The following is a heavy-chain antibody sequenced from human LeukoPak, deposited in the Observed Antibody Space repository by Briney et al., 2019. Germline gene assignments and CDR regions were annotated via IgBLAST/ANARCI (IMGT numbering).Heavy chain of an antibody. D-gene: IGHD3-22*01. CDR1: GFTFSSYW. Sequence: GGSLRLSCAASGFTFSSYWMVWVRQAPGKGLEWVGNINQDGGAKFSVDSVKGRFTISRDNARNSLYLQMNNLRVEDTGIYYCATSHDSSGNNWGQGTLVTVSS. V-gene: IGHV3-7*01. CDR3: ATSHDSSGNN. J-gene: IGHJ4*02. CDR2: INQDGGAK.